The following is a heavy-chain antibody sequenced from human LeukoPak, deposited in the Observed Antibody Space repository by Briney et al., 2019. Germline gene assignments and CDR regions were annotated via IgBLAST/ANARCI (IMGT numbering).Heavy chain of an antibody. CDR3: ARDEVITWGFDY. D-gene: IGHD3-16*02. J-gene: IGHJ4*02. Sequence: GGSLRLSCAASGFTVSSNYMGWVRQAPGKGLEWVSVIYSGGSTYYADSVKGRFTISRDNAKNSLYLQMNSLRAEDTAVYYCARDEVITWGFDYWGQGTLVTVSS. CDR1: GFTVSSNY. CDR2: IYSGGST. V-gene: IGHV3-53*01.